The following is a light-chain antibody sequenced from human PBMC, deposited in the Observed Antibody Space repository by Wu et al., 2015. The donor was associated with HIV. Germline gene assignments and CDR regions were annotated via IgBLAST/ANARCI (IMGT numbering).Light chain of an antibody. J-gene: IGKJ1*01. CDR1: QRITSN. V-gene: IGKV3D-15*01. Sequence: EIVMTQSPGTLSVSPGDRATLSCRASQRITSNLAWYQQKPGQAPRLLIFSASTRATGIPDRFSGSGSGTSFTLTINSMQSEDFAVYYCQQYYNWPRTFGQGTKVEIK. CDR2: SAS. CDR3: QQYYNWPRT.